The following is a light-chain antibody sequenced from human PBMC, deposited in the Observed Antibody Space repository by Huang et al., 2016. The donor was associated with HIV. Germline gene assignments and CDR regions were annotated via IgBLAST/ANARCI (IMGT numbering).Light chain of an antibody. V-gene: IGKV1D-12*01. CDR1: QDIINW. Sequence: DIQMTQSPFSLSASVGDRVTITCWASQDIINWLAWYQQKPGRPPKLLIYGASSLYSCVPSRFSGSGSGTDFTLTISSLQPEDFATYYCQQSNSFPLTFGGGTKVEMK. CDR3: QQSNSFPLT. CDR2: GAS. J-gene: IGKJ4*01.